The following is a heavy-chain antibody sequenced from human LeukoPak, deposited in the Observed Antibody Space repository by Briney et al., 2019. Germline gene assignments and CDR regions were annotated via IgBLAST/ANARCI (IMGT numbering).Heavy chain of an antibody. Sequence: SEILSLTCAVSGGSFSGYYWSWIRQPPGKGLEWIGEINHSGSTNYNPSLKSRVSISVDTSKKQFSLSLNSVTAADTAAYYCATDRYFGSGSYYKFDFWGQGTLVTVSS. J-gene: IGHJ4*02. CDR3: ATDRYFGSGSYYKFDF. D-gene: IGHD3-10*01. CDR2: INHSGST. CDR1: GGSFSGYY. V-gene: IGHV4-34*01.